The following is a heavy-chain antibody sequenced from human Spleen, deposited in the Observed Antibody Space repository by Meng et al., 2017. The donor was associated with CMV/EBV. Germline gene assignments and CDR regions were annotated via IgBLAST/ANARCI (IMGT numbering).Heavy chain of an antibody. CDR1: GGTLSSYA. CDR2: INPVSGGI. J-gene: IGHJ4*02. D-gene: IGHD2-15*01. V-gene: IGHV1-2*02. CDR3: ARENSRWWADY. Sequence: ASVKVSCKASGGTLSSYAISWVRQAPGQGLEWMGWINPVSGGIKYSQKFEGRVTMTRDTSIGTAYMELSGLTSNDTAVYYCARENSRWWADYWGQGTLVTVSS.